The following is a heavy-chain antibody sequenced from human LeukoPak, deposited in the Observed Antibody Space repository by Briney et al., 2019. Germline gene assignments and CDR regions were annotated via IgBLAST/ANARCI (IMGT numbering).Heavy chain of an antibody. J-gene: IGHJ4*02. CDR3: ARRSRDGYNLVVFDY. D-gene: IGHD5-24*01. CDR1: GYTFTSYG. Sequence: ASVTVSCKASGYTFTSYGISWVRQAPGQGLEWMGWISAYNGNTNYAQKLQGRVTMTTDTSTSTAYMELRSLRSDDTAVYYCARRSRDGYNLVVFDYWGQGTLVTVSS. V-gene: IGHV1-18*01. CDR2: ISAYNGNT.